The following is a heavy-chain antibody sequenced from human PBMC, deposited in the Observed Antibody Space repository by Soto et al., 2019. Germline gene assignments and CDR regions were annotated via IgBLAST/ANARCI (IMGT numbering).Heavy chain of an antibody. J-gene: IGHJ6*02. V-gene: IGHV3-23*01. CDR1: GFTFSSYA. Sequence: LRLSCAASGFTFSSYAMSWVRQAPGKGLEWVSAISGSGGSTYYADSVKGRFTISRDNSKNTLYLQMNSLRAEDTAVYYCAKLMTTVTRKGYYYGMDVWVQGTTVTVSS. D-gene: IGHD4-17*01. CDR3: AKLMTTVTRKGYYYGMDV. CDR2: ISGSGGST.